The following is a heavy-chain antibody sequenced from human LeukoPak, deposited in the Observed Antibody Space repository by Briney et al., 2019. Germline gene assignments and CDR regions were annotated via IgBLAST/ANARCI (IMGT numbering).Heavy chain of an antibody. CDR3: ARDLCSGGSCRLDY. Sequence: GSLRLSCAASGFTFSSYSMNWVRQAPGKGLEWVSSISSSSSYIYYADSVKGRFTISRDNAKNSLYLQMSSLRAEDAAVYYCARDLCSGGSCRLDYWGQGTLVTVSS. D-gene: IGHD2-15*01. CDR2: ISSSSSYI. J-gene: IGHJ4*02. CDR1: GFTFSSYS. V-gene: IGHV3-21*01.